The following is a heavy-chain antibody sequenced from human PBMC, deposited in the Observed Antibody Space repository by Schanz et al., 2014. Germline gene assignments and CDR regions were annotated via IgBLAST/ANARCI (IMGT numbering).Heavy chain of an antibody. V-gene: IGHV1-2*06. J-gene: IGHJ1*01. Sequence: QVQLLQSGAEVKKPGASMKVSCKASGYTFTTYYMLWVRQAPGQGLEWMGRINPKDGGTAFAQKFQGRVTMTRDTSISTFYMELPRLTSDDTAVYYCARELFGELLIPSPYLQHWGQGTLVTVSS. D-gene: IGHD3-10*01. CDR1: GYTFTTYY. CDR3: ARELFGELLIPSPYLQH. CDR2: INPKDGGT.